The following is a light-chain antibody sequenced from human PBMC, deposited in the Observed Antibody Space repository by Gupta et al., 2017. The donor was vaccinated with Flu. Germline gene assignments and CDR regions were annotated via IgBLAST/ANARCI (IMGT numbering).Light chain of an antibody. Sequence: FAISRHVASSDIGVYNYVSWDQQTSCKAHTIMISEITNWPSGVSTLFSGSTSDNTAALTISGSKAEEEADYYCGSYGPVGVFGGGTKLTVL. V-gene: IGLV2-14*01. CDR3: GSYGPVGV. CDR1: SSDIGVYNY. J-gene: IGLJ2*01. CDR2: EIT.